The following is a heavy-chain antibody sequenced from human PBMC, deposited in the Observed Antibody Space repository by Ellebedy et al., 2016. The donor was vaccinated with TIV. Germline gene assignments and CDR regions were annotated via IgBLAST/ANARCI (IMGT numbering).Heavy chain of an antibody. J-gene: IGHJ1*01. Sequence: SETLSLTXTVSGGSISSSNWWSWVRQPPGKGLEWIGYIYYSGSTNYNPSLKSRVTISVDTSKNQFSLKLSSVTAADTAVYYCAREGCSGGSCYSAYFQHWGQGTLVTVSS. CDR3: AREGCSGGSCYSAYFQH. CDR2: IYYSGST. D-gene: IGHD2-15*01. V-gene: IGHV4-4*02. CDR1: GGSISSSNW.